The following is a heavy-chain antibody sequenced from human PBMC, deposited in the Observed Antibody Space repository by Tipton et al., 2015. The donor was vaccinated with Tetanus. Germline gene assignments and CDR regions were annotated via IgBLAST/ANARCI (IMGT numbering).Heavy chain of an antibody. D-gene: IGHD3-10*01. Sequence: TLSLTCTVSGGSVSSGSYYWSWIRQPPGKGLEWIGYIYYSGSTNYNPSLKSRVTTSVDTSKNQFSLKLSSVTAADTAVYYCARGPGDWYFDLWGRGTLVTVSS. CDR2: IYYSGST. CDR1: GGSVSSGSYY. V-gene: IGHV4-61*01. J-gene: IGHJ2*01. CDR3: ARGPGDWYFDL.